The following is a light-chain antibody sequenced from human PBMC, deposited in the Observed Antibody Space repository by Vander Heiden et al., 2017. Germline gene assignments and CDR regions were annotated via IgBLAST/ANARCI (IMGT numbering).Light chain of an antibody. V-gene: IGKV3-11*01. CDR2: DAS. CDR1: QSVSSY. Sequence: DIVLTQSPAPLSLSPGERATLSCRASQSVSSYLAWYQQKPGQAPRLLIYDASNRATGIPARFSGSGSGTDFTLTIYSLEPEDFAVYYCLQRSNWPLTFGGGTKVEIK. CDR3: LQRSNWPLT. J-gene: IGKJ4*01.